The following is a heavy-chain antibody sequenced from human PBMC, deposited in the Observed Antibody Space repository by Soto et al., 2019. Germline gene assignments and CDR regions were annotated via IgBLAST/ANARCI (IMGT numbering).Heavy chain of an antibody. Sequence: QVQLVESGGGVVQPGRSLRLSCAASGFTFSSYGMHWVRQAPGKGLEWVAVIWYDGSNKYYADSVKGRFTISRDNSKNTLYLQMNSLRAEDTAVYYCARATGYGDYPDAFDIWGQGTMVTVSS. CDR2: IWYDGSNK. V-gene: IGHV3-33*01. D-gene: IGHD4-17*01. CDR1: GFTFSSYG. J-gene: IGHJ3*02. CDR3: ARATGYGDYPDAFDI.